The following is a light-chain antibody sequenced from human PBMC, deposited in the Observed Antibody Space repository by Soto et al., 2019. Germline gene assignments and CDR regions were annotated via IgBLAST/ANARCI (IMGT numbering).Light chain of an antibody. V-gene: IGKV3-20*01. CDR2: GAS. CDR1: RSVSSSY. CDR3: QQHGRSGWT. Sequence: EIVLTQSPGTLSLSPGERATLSCRASRSVSSSYLAWYQQKPGQAPRLLIYGASSRATGIPDRFSGSGSGTDFTLTISRLEPEDFAVYYCQQHGRSGWTFGQGTKVEIK. J-gene: IGKJ1*01.